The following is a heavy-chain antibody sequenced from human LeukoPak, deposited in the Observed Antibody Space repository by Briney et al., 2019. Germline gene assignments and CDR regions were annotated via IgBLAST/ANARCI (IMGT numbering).Heavy chain of an antibody. D-gene: IGHD2-15*01. V-gene: IGHV3-30*03. CDR3: ARDGDKYSGGSCYSWSFDYYYGMDV. CDR2: ISYDGTNK. Sequence: GGSLRLSCAASGFTFTTYGTHWVRQAPGKGLEWVAFISYDGTNKYYADSVKGRFTISRDNSDNILYLQMNRLRAEDTAVYYCARDGDKYSGGSCYSWSFDYYYGMDVWGQGTTVTVSS. CDR1: GFTFTTYG. J-gene: IGHJ6*02.